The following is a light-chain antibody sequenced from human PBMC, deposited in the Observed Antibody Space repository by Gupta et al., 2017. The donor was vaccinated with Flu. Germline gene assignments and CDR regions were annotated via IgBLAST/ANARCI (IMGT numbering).Light chain of an antibody. CDR2: DVS. CDR3: GSYTSSSTVV. Sequence: SITISCTVTNSAVAAYNYVTWYQQHPGKAPKLMIYDVSNRPSGVSDRFSGSKSGNTASLTISGLQAEDEADYFCGSYTSSSTVVFGGGTKLTVL. V-gene: IGLV2-14*04. CDR1: NSAVAAYNY. J-gene: IGLJ2*01.